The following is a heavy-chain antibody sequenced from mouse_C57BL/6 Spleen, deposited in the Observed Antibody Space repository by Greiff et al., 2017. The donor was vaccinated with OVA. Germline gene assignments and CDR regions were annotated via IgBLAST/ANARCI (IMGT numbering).Heavy chain of an antibody. CDR1: GYTFTSYW. CDR3: ARSNWGHYYAMDY. J-gene: IGHJ4*01. Sequence: VQLQQPGAELVKPGASVKLSCKASGYTFTSYWMHWVKQRPGQGLEWIGMIHPNSGSTNYNEKFKSKATLTVDKSSSTAYMQLSSLTSEDSAVYYCARSNWGHYYAMDYWGQGTSVTVSS. CDR2: IHPNSGST. D-gene: IGHD4-1*01. V-gene: IGHV1-64*01.